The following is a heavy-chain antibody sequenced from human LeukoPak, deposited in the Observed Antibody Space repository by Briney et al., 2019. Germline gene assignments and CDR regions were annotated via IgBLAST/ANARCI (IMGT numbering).Heavy chain of an antibody. CDR2: IWYDGSNK. J-gene: IGHJ6*02. CDR3: AREDIVVVPAAKEDYYYYYGMDV. V-gene: IGHV3-33*08. CDR1: GFTFSSYA. Sequence: GRSLRLSCAASGFTFSSYAMHWVRQAPGKGLEWVAVIWYDGSNKYYADSVKGRFTISRDNSKNTLYLQMNSLRAEDTAVYYCAREDIVVVPAAKEDYYYYYGMDVWGQGTTVTVSS. D-gene: IGHD2-2*01.